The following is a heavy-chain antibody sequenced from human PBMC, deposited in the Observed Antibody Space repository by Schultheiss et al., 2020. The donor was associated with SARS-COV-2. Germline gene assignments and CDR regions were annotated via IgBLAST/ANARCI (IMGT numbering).Heavy chain of an antibody. D-gene: IGHD6-6*01. CDR3: AREPYSSSSPFFNY. V-gene: IGHV4-61*01. J-gene: IGHJ4*02. CDR2: INHSGST. CDR1: GGSVSSGSYY. Sequence: SETLSLTCTVFGGSVSSGSYYWSWIRQPPGKGLEWIGEINHSGSTNYNPSLKSRVTISVDTSKNQFSLKLSSVTAADTAVYYCAREPYSSSSPFFNYWGRGPLVTVSS.